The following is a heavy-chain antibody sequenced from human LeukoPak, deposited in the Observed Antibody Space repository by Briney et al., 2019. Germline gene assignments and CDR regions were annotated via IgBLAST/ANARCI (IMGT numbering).Heavy chain of an antibody. J-gene: IGHJ4*02. CDR2: INPNGGGT. CDR3: TRGPSA. CDR1: GYTFTGYY. V-gene: IGHV1-2*02. Sequence: ASVKVSCKPSGYTFTGYYLHWVRQAPGQGLEWMGWINPNGGGTNYAQKFQGRVTMTRDTSISTAYMELSSLRSDDTAVYFCTRGPSAWGQGALVTVSS.